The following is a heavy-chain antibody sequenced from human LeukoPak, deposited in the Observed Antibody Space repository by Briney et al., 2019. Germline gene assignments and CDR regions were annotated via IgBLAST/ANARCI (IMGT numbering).Heavy chain of an antibody. CDR1: GYTFTGYY. J-gene: IGHJ3*02. CDR2: INPNSGGT. CDR3: ARGYSSSWVLDAFDI. Sequence: ASVKVSCKASGYTFTGYYMHWVRQAPGQGLEWMGWINPNSGGTNYAQKFQGRVTMTRDTSISTAYMELSRLRSDGTAVYYCARGYSSSWVLDAFDIWGQGTMVTVSS. D-gene: IGHD6-13*01. V-gene: IGHV1-2*02.